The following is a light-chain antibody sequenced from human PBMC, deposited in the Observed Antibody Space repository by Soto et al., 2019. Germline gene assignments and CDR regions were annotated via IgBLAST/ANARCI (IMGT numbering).Light chain of an antibody. CDR1: QSVSSN. J-gene: IGKJ2*01. V-gene: IGKV3D-15*01. Sequence: EIVMTQSPATLSVSPGERATLSCRASQSVSSNLAWYQQKPGQAPRLLIYGASTKATGIPARFSGSGSGTEYTLTNSSLQSEDFAVYYCHQYNNWPYTFGQRTKLEIK. CDR3: HQYNNWPYT. CDR2: GAS.